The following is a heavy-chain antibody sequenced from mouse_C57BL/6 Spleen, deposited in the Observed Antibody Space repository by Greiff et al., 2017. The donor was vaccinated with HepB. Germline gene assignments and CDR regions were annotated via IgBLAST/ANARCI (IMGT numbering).Heavy chain of an antibody. Sequence: QVQLQQSGAELVRPGSSVKLSCKASGYTFTSYWMDWVKQRPGQGLEWIGNIYPSDSETHYNQKFKDKATLTVDKSSSTAYMQLSSLTSEDSAVYYCARSRWLLLYFDYWGQGTTLTVSS. V-gene: IGHV1-61*01. J-gene: IGHJ2*01. CDR1: GYTFTSYW. D-gene: IGHD2-3*01. CDR3: ARSRWLLLYFDY. CDR2: IYPSDSET.